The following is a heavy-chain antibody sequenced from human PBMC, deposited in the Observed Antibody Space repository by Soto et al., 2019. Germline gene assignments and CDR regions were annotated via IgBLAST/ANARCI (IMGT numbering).Heavy chain of an antibody. CDR1: GDSISNSRFY. Sequence: SETLSLTCGVSGDSISNSRFYWAWIRQPPGERLEWIGSIYHTGNAYYNPSLKSRVTISVDTSKNQFSLKLSSVTAADTAMYYCARDTTPSLWGQGTLVTVS. CDR3: ARDTTPSL. CDR2: IYHTGNA. J-gene: IGHJ4*02. D-gene: IGHD1-1*01. V-gene: IGHV4-39*07.